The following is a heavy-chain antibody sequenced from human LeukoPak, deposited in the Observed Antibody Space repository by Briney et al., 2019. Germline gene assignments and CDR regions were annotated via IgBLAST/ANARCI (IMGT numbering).Heavy chain of an antibody. V-gene: IGHV3-21*04. J-gene: IGHJ4*02. D-gene: IGHD5-24*01. Sequence: GGSLRLSCSASGFTFSSYTMNWVRQAPGKGPEWVAYTSGYSNNIYYADSLKGRFTISRDNSKNTLYLQMSSLRAEDTAVYYCAKGARRDGYNYGDYWGQGTLVTVSS. CDR3: AKGARRDGYNYGDY. CDR1: GFTFSSYT. CDR2: TSGYSNNI.